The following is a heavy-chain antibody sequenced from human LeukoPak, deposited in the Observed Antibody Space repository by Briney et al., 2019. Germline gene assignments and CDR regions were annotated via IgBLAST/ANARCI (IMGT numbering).Heavy chain of an antibody. CDR2: INPNSGGT. D-gene: IGHD6-13*01. J-gene: IGHJ4*02. Sequence: GASVKVSCKASGYTFTNYSMNWVRQAPGQGLEWMGWINPNSGGTNYAQKFQGRVTMTRDTSISTAYMELSRLRSDDTAVYYCARDKGDRAAALGYWGQGTLVTVSS. V-gene: IGHV1-2*02. CDR3: ARDKGDRAAALGY. CDR1: GYTFTNYS.